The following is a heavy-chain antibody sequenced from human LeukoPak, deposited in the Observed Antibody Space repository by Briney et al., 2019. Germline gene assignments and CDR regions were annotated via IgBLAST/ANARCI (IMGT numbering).Heavy chain of an antibody. CDR3: ARSSILGGFDY. J-gene: IGHJ4*02. Sequence: SETLSLTCTVSGGSISSYYWSWIRQPPGKGLEWIGYIYYSGSTNYNPSLKSRVTISVDTSKNQFSLKLSSVTAADTAVYYCARSSILGGFDYWGQGTLVTVSS. CDR1: GGSISSYY. CDR2: IYYSGST. V-gene: IGHV4-59*01. D-gene: IGHD7-27*01.